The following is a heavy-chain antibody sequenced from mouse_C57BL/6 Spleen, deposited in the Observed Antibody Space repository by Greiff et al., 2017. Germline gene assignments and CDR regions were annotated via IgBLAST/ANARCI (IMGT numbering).Heavy chain of an antibody. V-gene: IGHV7-3*01. CDR3: ARTSDWDYFDD. J-gene: IGHJ2*01. CDR2: IRHKANGYTT. D-gene: IGHD4-1*01. Sequence: EVQLVESGGGLVQPGGSLSLSCAASGFTFTDYYMSWVRQPPGKALEWLGFIRHKANGYTTEYSVSVKGRFTISRDKSQSILYLQMNALRAEDSATYYCARTSDWDYFDDWGQGTTLTVAS. CDR1: GFTFTDYY.